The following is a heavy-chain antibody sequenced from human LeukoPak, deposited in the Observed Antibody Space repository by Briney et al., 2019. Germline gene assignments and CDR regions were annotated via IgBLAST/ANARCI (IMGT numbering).Heavy chain of an antibody. V-gene: IGHV1-3*01. CDR3: ARGGAVVRGYYYYGMDV. D-gene: IGHD3-10*01. CDR1: GYTFTSYA. J-gene: IGHJ6*02. Sequence: ASVKVSCKASGYTFTSYAMHWVRQAPGQRLEWMGWINAGNGNTKYSQKFQGRVTITRDTSASTAYMELSSLRSEDTAVYYCARGGAVVRGYYYYGMDVWGQGTTVTVSS. CDR2: INAGNGNT.